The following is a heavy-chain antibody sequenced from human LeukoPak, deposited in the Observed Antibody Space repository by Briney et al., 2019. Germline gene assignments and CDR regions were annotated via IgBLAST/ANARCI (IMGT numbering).Heavy chain of an antibody. CDR3: AKDQSRVGASDPFDS. V-gene: IGHV3-23*01. CDR2: ISGSGAST. D-gene: IGHD1-26*01. CDR1: GFTFMNCA. Sequence: PGGSLRLSCAAPGFTFMNCAMTWVRQAPGKGLEWVSSISGSGASTYYADSVRGRFTISRDNSKNTVYLQMNGLSVEDTALYYCAKDQSRVGASDPFDSWGQGTQVTVSS. J-gene: IGHJ5*01.